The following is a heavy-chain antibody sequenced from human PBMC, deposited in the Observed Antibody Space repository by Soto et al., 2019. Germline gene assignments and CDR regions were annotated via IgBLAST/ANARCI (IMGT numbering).Heavy chain of an antibody. CDR2: IIPILGIA. D-gene: IGHD1-26*01. Sequence: ASVKVSCKASGGTFSSYTISWVRQAPGQGLEWMGRIIPILGIANYAQKFQGRVTITADKSTSTAYMELSSLRSEDTAVYYCARGSWELPYWYYYGMDVWGQGTTVTVSS. V-gene: IGHV1-69*02. J-gene: IGHJ6*02. CDR1: GGTFSSYT. CDR3: ARGSWELPYWYYYGMDV.